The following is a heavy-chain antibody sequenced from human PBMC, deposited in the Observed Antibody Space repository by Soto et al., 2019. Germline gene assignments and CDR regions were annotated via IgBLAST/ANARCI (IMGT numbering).Heavy chain of an antibody. D-gene: IGHD3-22*01. V-gene: IGHV4-59*12. CDR2: IYYSGST. CDR1: GGSISSYY. CDR3: ARKRYYDSSGYPYYFDY. Sequence: SETLSLTCTVSGGSISSYYWSWIRQPPGKGLEWIGYIYYSGSTNYNPSLKSRVTISVDKSKNQFSLKLTSVTAADTAVYYCARKRYYDSSGYPYYFDYWGKGTLVTVSS. J-gene: IGHJ4*02.